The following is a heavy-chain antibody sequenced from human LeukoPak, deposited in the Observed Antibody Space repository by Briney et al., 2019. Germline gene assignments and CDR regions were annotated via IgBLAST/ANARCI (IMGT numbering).Heavy chain of an antibody. Sequence: GASVKVSCKASGYTFTSYYMHWVRQAPGQGLEWMGIINPSGGSTSYAQKFQGRVTMTEDTSTDTAYMELSSLRSEDTAVYYCATDLDWNLYRVGYWGQGTLVTVSS. CDR1: GYTFTSYY. J-gene: IGHJ4*02. D-gene: IGHD1-7*01. V-gene: IGHV1-46*01. CDR3: ATDLDWNLYRVGY. CDR2: INPSGGST.